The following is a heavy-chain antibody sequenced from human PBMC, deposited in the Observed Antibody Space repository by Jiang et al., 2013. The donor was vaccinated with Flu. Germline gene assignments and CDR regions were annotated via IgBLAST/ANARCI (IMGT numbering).Heavy chain of an antibody. Sequence: GSGLVKPSETLSLTCTVSGGSISSYYWSWIRQPPGKGLEWIGYIYYSGSTNYNPSLKSRVTISVDTSKNQFSLKLSSVTAADTAVYYCARSRCGGDCYSSFHAFDIWGQGTMVTVSS. J-gene: IGHJ3*02. D-gene: IGHD2-21*02. CDR2: IYYSGST. V-gene: IGHV4-59*01. CDR1: GGSISSYY. CDR3: ARSRCGGDCYSSFHAFDI.